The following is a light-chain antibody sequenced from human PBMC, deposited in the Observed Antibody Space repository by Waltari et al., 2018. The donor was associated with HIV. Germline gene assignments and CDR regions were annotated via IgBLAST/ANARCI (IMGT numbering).Light chain of an antibody. CDR3: AAWDDRLNGYV. Sequence: QSVLTQPPSASGTPGQRVTISCSGSSSNIGTYTVSLYQQLPGTAPKLLIYCNNQGPSGVPDRFSGSKYGTSASLAISGLQSEDEADYYCAAWDDRLNGYVLGTGTKVTVL. V-gene: IGLV1-44*01. CDR2: CNN. CDR1: SSNIGTYT. J-gene: IGLJ1*01.